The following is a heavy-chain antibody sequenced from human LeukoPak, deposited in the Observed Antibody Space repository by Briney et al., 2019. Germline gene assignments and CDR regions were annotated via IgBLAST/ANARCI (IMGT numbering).Heavy chain of an antibody. J-gene: IGHJ5*02. CDR1: GFTFSSYS. CDR2: ISSSSSYI. CDR3: ARDDSGSSPEGFDP. Sequence: PGGSLRLSCAASGFTFSSYSMNWVRQAPGKGLEWVSSISSSSSYIYYADSVKGRFTISRDNAKNSLYLQMNSLRAEDTAVYYCARDDSGSSPEGFDPWGQGTLVTVSS. V-gene: IGHV3-21*01. D-gene: IGHD1-26*01.